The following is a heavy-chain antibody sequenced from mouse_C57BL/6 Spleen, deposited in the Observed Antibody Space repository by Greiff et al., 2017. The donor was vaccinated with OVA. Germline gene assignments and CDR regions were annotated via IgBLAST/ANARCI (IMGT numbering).Heavy chain of an antibody. V-gene: IGHV1-64*01. CDR1: GYTFTSYW. CDR3: ARPRYYYGSSYWYYDV. Sequence: QVQLQQPGAELVKPGASVKLSCKASGYTFTSYWMHWVKQRPGQGLEWIGMIHPNSGSTNYNEKFKSKATLTVDKSSSTAYMQLSSLTSEDSAVYYCARPRYYYGSSYWYYDVWGTGTTVTVSS. D-gene: IGHD1-1*01. J-gene: IGHJ1*03. CDR2: IHPNSGST.